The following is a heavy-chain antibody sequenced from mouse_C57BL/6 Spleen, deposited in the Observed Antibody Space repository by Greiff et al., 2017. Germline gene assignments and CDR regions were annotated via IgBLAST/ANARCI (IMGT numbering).Heavy chain of an antibody. Sequence: QVQLQQPGAELVMPGASVKLSCKASGYTFTSYWMHWVKQRPGQGLEWIGEIDPSDSYTNYNQKFKGKSKLTVDKSSSPAYMQLNSLTSEDSAVYYCARGPITTVVGMDYWGQGTSVTVSS. D-gene: IGHD1-1*01. J-gene: IGHJ4*01. CDR1: GYTFTSYW. CDR3: ARGPITTVVGMDY. V-gene: IGHV1-69*01. CDR2: IDPSDSYT.